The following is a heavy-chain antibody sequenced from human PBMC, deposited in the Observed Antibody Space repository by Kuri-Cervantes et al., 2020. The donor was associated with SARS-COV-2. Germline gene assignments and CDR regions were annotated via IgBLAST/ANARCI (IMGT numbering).Heavy chain of an antibody. CDR2: IKQDGSEK. CDR3: ECSGKRSTWNYFDY. V-gene: IGHV3-7*01. J-gene: IGHJ4*02. CDR1: GFTFSSYW. D-gene: IGHD4/OR15-4a*01. Sequence: ESLKISCPSSGFTFSSYWMSWVRQAPGKGLEWVVNIKQDGSEKHYVYSVQCRFTIFRDNVKNSPYLHMNRLRAEATAVYYCECSGKRSTWNYFDYWGQGTMVTVSS.